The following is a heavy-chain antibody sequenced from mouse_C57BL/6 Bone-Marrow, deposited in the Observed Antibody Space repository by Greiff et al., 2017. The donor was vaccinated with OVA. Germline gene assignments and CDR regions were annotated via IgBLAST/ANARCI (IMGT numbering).Heavy chain of an antibody. CDR1: GFTFSSYG. V-gene: IGHV5-6*01. J-gene: IGHJ3*01. D-gene: IGHD2-4*01. CDR3: ARHEDDYDSWFAY. CDR2: ISSGGSYT. Sequence: EVKVVESGGDLVKPGGSLKLSCAASGFTFSSYGMSWVRQTPDKRLEWVATISSGGSYTYYPDSVKGRFTISRDNAKNTLYLQMSSLKSEDTAMYYCARHEDDYDSWFAYWGQGTLVTVSA.